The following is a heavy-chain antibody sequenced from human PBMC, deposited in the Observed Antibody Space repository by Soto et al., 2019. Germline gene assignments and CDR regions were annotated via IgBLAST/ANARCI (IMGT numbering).Heavy chain of an antibody. J-gene: IGHJ4*02. CDR3: ASERPEKYSSSLAIDY. CDR2: IWYDGSNK. V-gene: IGHV3-33*01. Sequence: GGSLRLSCAASGFTFSSYGMHWVRQAPGKGLEWVAVIWYDGSNKYYADSVKGRFTISRDNSKNTLYLQMNSLRAEDTAVYYCASERPEKYSSSLAIDYWGQGTLVTVSS. CDR1: GFTFSSYG. D-gene: IGHD6-6*01.